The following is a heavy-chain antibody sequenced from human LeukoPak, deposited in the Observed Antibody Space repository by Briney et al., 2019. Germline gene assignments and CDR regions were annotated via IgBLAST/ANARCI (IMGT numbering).Heavy chain of an antibody. CDR1: GGSISSYY. CDR3: ASYYCSSTSCYMDY. J-gene: IGHJ4*02. Sequence: SETLSLTCTVPGGSISSYYWSWIRQPPGKGLEWIGYIYTSGSTNYNPSLKSRVTISVDTSKNQFSLKLSSVTAADTAVYYCASYYCSSTSCYMDYWGQGTLVTVSS. CDR2: IYTSGST. V-gene: IGHV4-4*09. D-gene: IGHD2-2*02.